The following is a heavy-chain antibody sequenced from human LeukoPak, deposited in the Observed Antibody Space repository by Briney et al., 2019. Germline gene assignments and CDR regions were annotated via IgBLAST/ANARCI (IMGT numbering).Heavy chain of an antibody. V-gene: IGHV3-23*01. Sequence: GGSLRLSCTASGFTFSSYAMNWVRQAPGKGLEWVSGIGAGGTFTYYADSVKGWFTIFRDNSRNTLYLQMNSLRAEDTAVYYCARVGIAEGEGRGSFNWFDPWGQGTLVTVSS. CDR2: IGAGGTFT. J-gene: IGHJ5*02. D-gene: IGHD6-13*01. CDR1: GFTFSSYA. CDR3: ARVGIAEGEGRGSFNWFDP.